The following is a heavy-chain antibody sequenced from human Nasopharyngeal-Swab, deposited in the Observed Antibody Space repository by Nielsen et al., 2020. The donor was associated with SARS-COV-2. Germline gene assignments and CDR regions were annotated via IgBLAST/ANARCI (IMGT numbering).Heavy chain of an antibody. CDR1: GGSISSGGYY. Sequence: SEILSFTCTVSGGSISSGGYYWSWIRQHPGKGLEWIGYIYYSGSTYYNPSLKSRVTISVDTSKNQFSLKMSSVTAADTAVYYCARVRNGFKDFDYWGQGTLVTVSS. V-gene: IGHV4-31*03. CDR3: ARVRNGFKDFDY. D-gene: IGHD3-3*01. CDR2: IYYSGST. J-gene: IGHJ4*02.